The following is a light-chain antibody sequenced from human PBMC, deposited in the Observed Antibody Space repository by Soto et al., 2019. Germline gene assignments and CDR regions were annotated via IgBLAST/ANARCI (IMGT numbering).Light chain of an antibody. Sequence: QSVLTQPASVSGSPGQSITISCTGTSSDVGGYNYVSWYQQHPGKAPKLMIYDVSNRPSGVSNRFSGSKSGNTASLTISGLQAEDEADYYRSSYTSSSTRVFGGGTKVTVL. CDR2: DVS. V-gene: IGLV2-14*01. J-gene: IGLJ2*01. CDR3: SSYTSSSTRV. CDR1: SSDVGGYNY.